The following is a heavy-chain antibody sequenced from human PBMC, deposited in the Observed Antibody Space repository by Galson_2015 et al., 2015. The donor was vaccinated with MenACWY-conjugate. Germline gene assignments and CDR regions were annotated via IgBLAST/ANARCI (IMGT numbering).Heavy chain of an antibody. CDR3: ANAPSYYGSPFDY. J-gene: IGHJ4*02. CDR1: GFSFSSYA. D-gene: IGHD3-10*01. V-gene: IGHV3-23*01. CDR2: ISGGSGST. Sequence: SLRLSCAASGFSFSSYAMSWVRQAPGKGLEWVSGISGGSGSTSYADSVKGRFTISRDNSKNTLYVQMNSLRAEDTAVYYCANAPSYYGSPFDYWGQGALVTVSS.